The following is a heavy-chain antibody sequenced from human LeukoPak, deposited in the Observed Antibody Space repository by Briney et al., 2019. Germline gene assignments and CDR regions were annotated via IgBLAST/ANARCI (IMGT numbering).Heavy chain of an antibody. J-gene: IGHJ4*02. CDR3: ARTHRAPGIAAAFDY. CDR2: IYYSGST. V-gene: IGHV4-39*01. CDR1: GGSISSSSYY. D-gene: IGHD6-13*01. Sequence: SETLSLTCTVSGGSISSSSYYWGWIRQPPGKGLEWIGSIYYSGSTYYNPSLKSRVTISVDTSKNQFSLKLSSVTAADTAVYYCARTHRAPGIAAAFDYWGQGTLVTVSS.